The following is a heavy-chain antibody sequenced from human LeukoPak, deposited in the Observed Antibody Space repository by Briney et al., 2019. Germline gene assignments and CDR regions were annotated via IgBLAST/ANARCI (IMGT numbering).Heavy chain of an antibody. CDR2: IYYSGST. Sequence: VKPSETLSLTCTVSGGSISSHYWSWIRQPPGKGLEWIGYIYYSGSTNYNPSLKSRVTISVDTSKNQFSLKLSSVTAADTAVYYCARADRFSYWFDPWGQGTLVTVSS. J-gene: IGHJ5*02. CDR1: GGSISSHY. V-gene: IGHV4-59*11. CDR3: ARADRFSYWFDP.